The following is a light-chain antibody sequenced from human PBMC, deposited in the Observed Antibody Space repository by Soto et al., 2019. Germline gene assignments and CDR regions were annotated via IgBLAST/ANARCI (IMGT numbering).Light chain of an antibody. CDR2: KGT. J-gene: IGLJ1*01. Sequence: QSALSQPASVSGSPGQSITISCTGASSDVGAYNSVSWYQQHPHRAPQVIIYKGTQRPSGVSNRFSGSTSGNAASLTISALQADDGADYLCWSYAPESEYVYGNGTKVTVL. CDR1: SSDVGAYNS. V-gene: IGLV2-23*01. CDR3: WSYAPESEYV.